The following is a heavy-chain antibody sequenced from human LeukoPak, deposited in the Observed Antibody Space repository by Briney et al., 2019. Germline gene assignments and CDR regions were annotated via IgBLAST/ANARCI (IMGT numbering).Heavy chain of an antibody. J-gene: IGHJ4*02. D-gene: IGHD6-13*01. CDR2: ISSSSSYI. CDR1: GFTFSSYS. V-gene: IGHV3-21*01. Sequence: GGSLRLSCAASGFTFSSYSMNWVRQAPGKGLEWVSSISSSSSYIYYADSVKGRFTISRDNAKNSLYLQMNSLRAEHTAVYYCARLGIEIFDYWGQGTLVTVSS. CDR3: ARLGIEIFDY.